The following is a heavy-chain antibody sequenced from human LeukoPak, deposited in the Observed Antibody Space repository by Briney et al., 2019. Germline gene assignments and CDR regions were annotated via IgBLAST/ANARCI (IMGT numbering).Heavy chain of an antibody. J-gene: IGHJ6*02. CDR3: ARRGSWSYYYAMDV. CDR2: IRHSGST. D-gene: IGHD6-13*01. V-gene: IGHV4-4*02. CDR1: GGSISSSNW. Sequence: SETLSLTCAVSGGSISSSNWWSWVRQPPGKGLEWIGEIRHSGSTNYNPSLKSRVTMSVDTSKNQFSLKLSSVTAADTAVYYCARRGSWSYYYAMDVWGQGATVAVSS.